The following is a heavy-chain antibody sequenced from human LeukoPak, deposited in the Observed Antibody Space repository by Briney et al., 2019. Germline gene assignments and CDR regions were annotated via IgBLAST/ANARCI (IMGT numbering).Heavy chain of an antibody. CDR1: GFTFSSYW. D-gene: IGHD3-9*01. CDR2: IKQDGSEK. CDR3: ARDPPYYDILTGYPRYGMVV. J-gene: IGHJ6*04. V-gene: IGHV3-7*01. Sequence: HPGGSLRLSCAASGFTFSSYWMSWVRQAPGKGLEWVANIKQDGSEKYYVDSVKGRFTISRDNAKNSLYLQMNSLRAEDTAVYYCARDPPYYDILTGYPRYGMVVWGKGTTVTVSS.